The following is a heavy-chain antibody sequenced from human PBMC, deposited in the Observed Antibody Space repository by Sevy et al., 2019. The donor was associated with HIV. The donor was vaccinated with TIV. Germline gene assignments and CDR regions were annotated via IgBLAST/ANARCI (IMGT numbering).Heavy chain of an antibody. D-gene: IGHD6-13*01. CDR3: AGDLVAGGSSWSEAFDI. CDR2: ISYDGSNK. J-gene: IGHJ3*02. V-gene: IGHV3-30-3*01. Sequence: GGSLRLSCAASGFTFSSYAMHWVRQAPGKGLEWVAVISYDGSNKYYADSVKGRFTISRDNSKNTLYLQMNSLRAEETAVYYGAGDLVAGGSSWSEAFDIWGQGTMVTVS. CDR1: GFTFSSYA.